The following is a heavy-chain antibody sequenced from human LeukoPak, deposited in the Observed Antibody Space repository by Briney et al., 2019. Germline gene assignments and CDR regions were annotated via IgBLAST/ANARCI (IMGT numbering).Heavy chain of an antibody. CDR2: IYPGDSDT. V-gene: IGHV5-51*01. J-gene: IGHJ3*02. CDR1: GYSFTSYW. Sequence: GESLKISCKGSGYSFTSYWIGWVRQMPGKGLEWMGIIYPGDSDTRYSPSFQGQVTISADKSISTAYLQWSSLKASDTAMYYCARRGRQREKTPTGAFDIWGQGTMVTVSS. CDR3: ARRGRQREKTPTGAFDI. D-gene: IGHD1-14*01.